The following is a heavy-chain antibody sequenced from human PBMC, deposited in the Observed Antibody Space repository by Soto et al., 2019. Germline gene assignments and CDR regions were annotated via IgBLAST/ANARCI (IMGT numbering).Heavy chain of an antibody. V-gene: IGHV4-30-4*01. CDR1: GASVTSGDYY. CDR2: MHDSGTT. Sequence: SETLSLTCSVSGASVTSGDYYWNWIRQTPGTGLEWLGYMHDSGTTSYNPSLKSRVTISRDTSKNQFSLKLTSVSAADTAVYFCARGGLYDLWSGLFDWGQGIRDTVSS. D-gene: IGHD3-3*01. J-gene: IGHJ4*02. CDR3: ARGGLYDLWSGLFD.